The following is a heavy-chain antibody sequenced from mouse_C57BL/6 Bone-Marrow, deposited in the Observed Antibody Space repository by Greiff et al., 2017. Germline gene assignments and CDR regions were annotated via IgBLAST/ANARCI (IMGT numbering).Heavy chain of an antibody. CDR2: INPSNGGT. V-gene: IGHV1-53*01. CDR3: ARCHYYGSSAWFAY. D-gene: IGHD1-1*01. J-gene: IGHJ3*01. CDR1: GYTFTSYW. Sequence: QVQLKQPGTELVKPGASVKLSCKASGYTFTSYWMHWVKQRPGQGLEWIGNINPSNGGTNYNEKFKSKATLTVDKSSSTAYMQLSSLTSEVSAVYYCARCHYYGSSAWFAYWGQGTLVTVSA.